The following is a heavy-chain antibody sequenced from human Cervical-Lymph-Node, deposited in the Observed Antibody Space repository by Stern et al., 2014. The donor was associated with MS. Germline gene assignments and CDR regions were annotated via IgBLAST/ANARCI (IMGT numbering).Heavy chain of an antibody. CDR1: GYTLTNYD. V-gene: IGHV1-8*01. Sequence: VQLVQSGAEVKKPGASVKVSCKASGYTLTNYDINWVRQAPGQGLEWVGWMNANSGATGYAQKCQGRVTMTRDTSTGTAYMELRSLTSEDTAVYYCATAILRTYDAFDIWGQGQWSPSLQ. J-gene: IGHJ3*02. CDR2: MNANSGAT. CDR3: ATAILRTYDAFDI. D-gene: IGHD1-14*01.